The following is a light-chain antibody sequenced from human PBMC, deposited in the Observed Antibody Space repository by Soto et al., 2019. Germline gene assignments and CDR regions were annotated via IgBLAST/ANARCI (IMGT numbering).Light chain of an antibody. CDR1: QTISRSY. CDR2: GAP. Sequence: EIVLTQSPGNLSLSPGERATLSCRASQTISRSYLGWYQQKPGQAPRVLMTGAPNRATGVPDRFSGSGSGTDFTLTISRLEPEDSASYYCQQYGSSVTFGPGTKVEIK. J-gene: IGKJ3*01. CDR3: QQYGSSVT. V-gene: IGKV3-20*01.